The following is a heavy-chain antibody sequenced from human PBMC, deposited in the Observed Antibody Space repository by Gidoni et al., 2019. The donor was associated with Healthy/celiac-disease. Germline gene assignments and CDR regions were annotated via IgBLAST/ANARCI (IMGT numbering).Heavy chain of an antibody. CDR3: ATSSGWYFHDAFDI. Sequence: EVQLVESGGGLVQPGGSLRLSCAASGFTFSSYSMNWVRQAPGKGLGWVSYISSSSSTIYYADSVKGRFTISRDNAKNSLYLQMNSLRAEDTAVYYCATSSGWYFHDAFDIWGQGTMVTVSS. V-gene: IGHV3-48*01. CDR1: GFTFSSYS. D-gene: IGHD6-19*01. CDR2: ISSSSSTI. J-gene: IGHJ3*02.